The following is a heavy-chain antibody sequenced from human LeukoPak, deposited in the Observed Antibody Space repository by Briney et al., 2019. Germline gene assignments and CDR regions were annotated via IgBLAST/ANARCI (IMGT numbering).Heavy chain of an antibody. D-gene: IGHD3-10*01. V-gene: IGHV1-69*06. CDR1: RGTFSSYA. CDR2: IIPIFGTA. Sequence: SVKVSCKASRGTFSSYAISWVRQAPGQGLEWMGGIIPIFGTANYAQKFQGRVTITADKSTSTAYMELSSLRSEDTAVYYCARENYGVRGVNYYYYYMDVWGKGTTVTVSS. J-gene: IGHJ6*03. CDR3: ARENYGVRGVNYYYYYMDV.